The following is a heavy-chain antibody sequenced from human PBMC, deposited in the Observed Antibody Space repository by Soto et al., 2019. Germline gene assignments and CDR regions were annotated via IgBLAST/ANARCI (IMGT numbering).Heavy chain of an antibody. J-gene: IGHJ1*01. CDR2: IHNGGET. V-gene: IGHV3-66*01. CDR1: GFSVSSDY. D-gene: IGHD2-15*01. CDR3: ARDSWSQY. Sequence: GGSLRLSCAASGFSVSSDYMNWVRQAPGKGLEWVSIIHNGGETYYADSVKGRFTVSRDNSKNTVFLQMNSLRVEDTAVYYCARDSWSQYWGQGTLVTVSS.